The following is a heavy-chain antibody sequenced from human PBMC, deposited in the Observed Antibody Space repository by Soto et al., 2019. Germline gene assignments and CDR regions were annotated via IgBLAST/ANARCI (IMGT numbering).Heavy chain of an antibody. Sequence: PGGSLRLSCAASGSTFSSYGMHWVRQAPGKGLEWVAVISYDGSNKYYADSVKGRFTISRDNSKNTLYLQMNSLRAEDTAVYYCAKDGARAEYYDFWSGPSPYYYYYMDVWGKGTTVTVSS. D-gene: IGHD3-3*01. J-gene: IGHJ6*03. CDR1: GSTFSSYG. CDR3: AKDGARAEYYDFWSGPSPYYYYYMDV. CDR2: ISYDGSNK. V-gene: IGHV3-30*18.